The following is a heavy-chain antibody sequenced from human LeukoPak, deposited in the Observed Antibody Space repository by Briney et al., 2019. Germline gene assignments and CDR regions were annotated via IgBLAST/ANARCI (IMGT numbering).Heavy chain of an antibody. Sequence: ASVKVSCKASGYTFTSYDINWVRQATGQGREWMGWMNPNSGNTGYAQKFQGRVNMTRNTSISTAYMELSSLRSEDTAVYYCARGAPGYYYYYMDVWGKGTTVTVSS. V-gene: IGHV1-8*01. J-gene: IGHJ6*03. CDR2: MNPNSGNT. CDR3: ARGAPGYYYYYMDV. CDR1: GYTFTSYD.